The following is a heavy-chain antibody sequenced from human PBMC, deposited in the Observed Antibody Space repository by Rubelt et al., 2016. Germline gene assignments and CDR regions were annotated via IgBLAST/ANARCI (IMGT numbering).Heavy chain of an antibody. CDR1: GFTFSSYE. D-gene: IGHD6-19*01. Sequence: EVHLVESGGGLVQPGGSLRLSCAASGFTFSSYEMNWVRQAPGKGLEWVSYIGPSGRTIYYADSVKGRFTISRDNAKNSLYLKMDRLGAEDTALYYCARRVAVFDYWGQGTLVTVSS. CDR2: IGPSGRTI. CDR3: ARRVAVFDY. J-gene: IGHJ4*02. V-gene: IGHV3-48*03.